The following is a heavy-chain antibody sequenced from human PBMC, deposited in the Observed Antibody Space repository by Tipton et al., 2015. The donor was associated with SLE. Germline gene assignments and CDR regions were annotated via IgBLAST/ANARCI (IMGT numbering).Heavy chain of an antibody. V-gene: IGHV3-30*04. D-gene: IGHD2-2*01. CDR1: GFTFSSYA. CDR2: ISYDGSNK. J-gene: IGHJ4*02. Sequence: RSLRLSCAASGFTFSSYAMHWVRQAPGKGLEWVAVISYDGSNKYYADSVKGRFTISRDNAKNSLYLQMNSLRTEDTALYYCAKDRYCSSTSCYGEFDYWGQGTLVTVSS. CDR3: AKDRYCSSTSCYGEFDY.